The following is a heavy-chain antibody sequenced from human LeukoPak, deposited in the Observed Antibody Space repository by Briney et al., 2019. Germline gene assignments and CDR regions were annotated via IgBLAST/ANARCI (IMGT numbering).Heavy chain of an antibody. V-gene: IGHV3-23*01. CDR1: GFTFSSYA. D-gene: IGHD3-22*01. J-gene: IGHJ4*02. Sequence: PGGSLRLSCAASGFTFSSYAMSWVRQAPGKGLEWVSAISGSGGSTYYADSVKGRFTISRDNSKNTLYLQMNSLRAEDTAVYYCAKDPRLGYYDSSGYPDYWGQGTLVTVSS. CDR2: ISGSGGST. CDR3: AKDPRLGYYDSSGYPDY.